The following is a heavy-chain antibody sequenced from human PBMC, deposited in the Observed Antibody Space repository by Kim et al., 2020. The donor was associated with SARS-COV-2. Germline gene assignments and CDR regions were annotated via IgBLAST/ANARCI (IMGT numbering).Heavy chain of an antibody. D-gene: IGHD3-22*01. Sequence: TYYADSVKGRFTISRDNSKNTMYLQMNSLRAEDTAVYYCAKASAYYDSDYWGQGTLVTVSS. CDR2: T. J-gene: IGHJ4*02. CDR3: AKASAYYDSDY. V-gene: IGHV3-23*01.